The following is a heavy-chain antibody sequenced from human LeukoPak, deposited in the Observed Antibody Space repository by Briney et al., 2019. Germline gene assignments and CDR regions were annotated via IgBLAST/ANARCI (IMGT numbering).Heavy chain of an antibody. J-gene: IGHJ5*02. Sequence: HSGGSLRLSCAASGFTFSSYGMQWVRQAPGKGLERVAVISYDGSNKYYADSVKGRFTISRDNSKNTLYLQMNSLRAEDTAVYYCAKDQPDIVVVVAATPNWFDPWGQGTLVTVSS. CDR2: ISYDGSNK. CDR3: AKDQPDIVVVVAATPNWFDP. D-gene: IGHD2-15*01. CDR1: GFTFSSYG. V-gene: IGHV3-30*18.